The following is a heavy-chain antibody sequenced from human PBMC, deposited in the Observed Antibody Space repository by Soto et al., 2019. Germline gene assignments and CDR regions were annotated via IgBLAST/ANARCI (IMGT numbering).Heavy chain of an antibody. Sequence: PGGSLRLSCAASGFTFDDYTMHWVRQAPGKGLEWVSLISWDGGSTYYADSVKGRFTISRDNSKNTLYLQMNSLRAEDTAVYYCARRGSGSYYDYWGQGTLVTVSS. J-gene: IGHJ4*02. D-gene: IGHD1-26*01. CDR2: ISWDGGST. V-gene: IGHV3-43*01. CDR3: ARRGSGSYYDY. CDR1: GFTFDDYT.